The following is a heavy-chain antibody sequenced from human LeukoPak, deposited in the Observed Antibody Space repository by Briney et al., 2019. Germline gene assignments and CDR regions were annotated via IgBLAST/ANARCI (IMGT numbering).Heavy chain of an antibody. CDR3: ARALRTNFDY. Sequence: PSETLSLTYAVYGGSFSGYYWSWIRQPPGKGLEWIGEINHSGSPNYNPSLKSRVTISGDTSKNQFSMKLSSVTAADTAVYYCARALRTNFDYWGQGTLVTISS. CDR2: INHSGSP. J-gene: IGHJ4*02. V-gene: IGHV4-34*01. CDR1: GGSFSGYY. D-gene: IGHD4-17*01.